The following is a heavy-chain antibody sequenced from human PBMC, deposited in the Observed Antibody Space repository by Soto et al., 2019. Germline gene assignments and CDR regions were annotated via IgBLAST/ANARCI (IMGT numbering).Heavy chain of an antibody. CDR1: GFTFSSYA. V-gene: IGHV3-64*01. CDR3: ARDNEEGDTIFGVVTISGVAFDI. J-gene: IGHJ3*02. CDR2: ISSNGGST. Sequence: GGSLRLSCAASGFTFSSYAMHWVRQAPGKGLEYVSAISSNGGSTYYANSVKGRFTISRDNSKNTLYLQMGSLRAEDMAVYYCARDNEEGDTIFGVVTISGVAFDIWGQGTMVTVSS. D-gene: IGHD3-3*01.